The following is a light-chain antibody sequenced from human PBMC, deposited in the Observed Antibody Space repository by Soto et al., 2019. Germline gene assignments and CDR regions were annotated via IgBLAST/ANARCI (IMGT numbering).Light chain of an antibody. V-gene: IGKV3-15*01. CDR1: QGVSSN. CDR3: QQYNNWPPWT. CDR2: GAS. Sequence: EIVMTQSPATLSVSPGERATISCRASQGVSSNLAWYQQKPGQAPRLLIYGASTRATGIPARFSGSGSGTEFTLTIRSLQSEDFAVYYCQQYNNWPPWTFGQGTKLEIK. J-gene: IGKJ2*02.